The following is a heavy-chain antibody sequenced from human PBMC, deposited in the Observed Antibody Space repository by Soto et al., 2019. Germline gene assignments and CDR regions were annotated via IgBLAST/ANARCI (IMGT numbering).Heavy chain of an antibody. J-gene: IGHJ6*03. CDR3: AIVTNGLDRYYYYMDV. CDR2: IYYSGST. Sequence: SETLSLTCTVSGGSISSYYWSWIRQPPGKGLEWIGYIYYSGSTNYNPSLKSRVTISVDTSKNQFSLKLSSVTAADTAVYYCAIVTNGLDRYYYYMDVWGKGTTVTVSS. D-gene: IGHD2-8*01. CDR1: GGSISSYY. V-gene: IGHV4-59*08.